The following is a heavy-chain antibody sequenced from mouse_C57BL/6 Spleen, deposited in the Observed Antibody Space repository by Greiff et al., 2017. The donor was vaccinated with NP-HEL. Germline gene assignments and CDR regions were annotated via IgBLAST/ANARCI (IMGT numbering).Heavy chain of an antibody. D-gene: IGHD3-2*02. V-gene: IGHV1-15*01. CDR1: GYTFTDYE. CDR3: TEQLRPNWYFDV. J-gene: IGHJ1*03. Sequence: VQLQQSGAELVRPGASVTLSCKASGYTFTDYEMHWVKQTPVHGLEWIGAIDPETGGTAYNQKFKGKAILTADKSSSTAYMELRSLTSDDSAVYYCTEQLRPNWYFDVWGTGTTVTVSS. CDR2: IDPETGGT.